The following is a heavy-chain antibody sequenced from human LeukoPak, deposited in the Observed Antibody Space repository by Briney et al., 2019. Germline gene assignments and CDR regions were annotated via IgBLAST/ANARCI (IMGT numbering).Heavy chain of an antibody. V-gene: IGHV5-51*01. Sequence: GESLKISCKGSGYSFTSYWIGWVRQMPGKGLEWMGIIYPGDSDTRYSPSFQGQVTISADKSISTAYLQWSSLKASDTAMYYCARLTGYSSSWYLFGAFDIWGQGTMVTVSS. CDR2: IYPGDSDT. CDR3: ARLTGYSSSWYLFGAFDI. CDR1: GYSFTSYW. D-gene: IGHD6-13*01. J-gene: IGHJ3*02.